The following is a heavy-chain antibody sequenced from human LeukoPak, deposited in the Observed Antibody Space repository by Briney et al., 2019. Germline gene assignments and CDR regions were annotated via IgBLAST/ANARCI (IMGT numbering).Heavy chain of an antibody. CDR3: TTDLGRALVVVSGDY. CDR2: IKSKTDGGTT. J-gene: IGHJ4*02. V-gene: IGHV3-15*01. CDR1: GFTFSNAW. Sequence: PGGSLRLSCAASGFTFSNAWMNWVRQAPGKGLEWVGRIKSKTDGGTTDYAAPVKGRFTISRDDSKNTLYLQMNSLKTEDTAVYYCTTDLGRALVVVSGDYWGQGTLVTVSS. D-gene: IGHD3-22*01.